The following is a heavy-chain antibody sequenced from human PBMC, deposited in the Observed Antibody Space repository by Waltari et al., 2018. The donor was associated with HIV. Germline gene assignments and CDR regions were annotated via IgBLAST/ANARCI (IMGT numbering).Heavy chain of an antibody. D-gene: IGHD6-19*01. Sequence: QIQVVQSGAEGKKHGASVKVSCKNSGFNFNNYVIHWMRQAPGQGLGWMGSINVGNLQTRYSQMFQGIVSFTRYTSETTIFMEVSSLKSEDTAVYFCGIGTDWLANVLEYWGQVTLLTVSS. CDR1: GFNFNNYV. CDR2: INVGNLQT. CDR3: GIGTDWLANVLEY. V-gene: IGHV1-3*01. J-gene: IGHJ4*02.